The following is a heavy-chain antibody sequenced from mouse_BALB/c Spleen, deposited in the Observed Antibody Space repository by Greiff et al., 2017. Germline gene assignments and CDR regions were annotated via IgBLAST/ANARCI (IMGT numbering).Heavy chain of an antibody. V-gene: IGHV2-2*02. J-gene: IGHJ2*01. CDR2: IWSGGST. CDR1: GFSLTSYG. Sequence: QVHVKQSGPGLVQPSQSLSITCTVSGFSLTSYGVHWVRQSPGKGLEWLGVIWSGGSTDYNAAFISRLSISKDNSKSQVFFKMNSLQANDTAIYYCALITTNYFDYWGQGTTLTVSS. D-gene: IGHD2-4*01. CDR3: ALITTNYFDY.